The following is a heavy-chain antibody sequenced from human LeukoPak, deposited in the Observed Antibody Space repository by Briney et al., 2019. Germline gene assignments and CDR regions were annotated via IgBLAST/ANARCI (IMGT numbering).Heavy chain of an antibody. Sequence: GGSLRLSCAVSGFTFRNYWMSWVRQAPGKGLEWVANIKQDGSEKNYVDSVKGRFTISRDNAENSLYLQMNSLRVEDTAVYYCARLEQWLTPYWGQGTLVTVSS. J-gene: IGHJ4*02. CDR2: IKQDGSEK. CDR1: GFTFRNYW. CDR3: ARLEQWLTPY. D-gene: IGHD6-19*01. V-gene: IGHV3-7*01.